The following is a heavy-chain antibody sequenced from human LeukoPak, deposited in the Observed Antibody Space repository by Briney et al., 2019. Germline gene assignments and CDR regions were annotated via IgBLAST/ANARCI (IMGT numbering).Heavy chain of an antibody. CDR3: ARSSGWYQDAFDI. J-gene: IGHJ3*02. V-gene: IGHV1-2*02. D-gene: IGHD6-19*01. CDR2: INPNSGGT. Sequence: ASVKVSCKASGYTFTGYYMHWVRQAPGQGLEWMGWINPNSGGTNYAQKFQGRVTMTRDTSISTAYMELSRLRSDDTAVYYCARSSGWYQDAFDIWGQGTMVTVSS. CDR1: GYTFTGYY.